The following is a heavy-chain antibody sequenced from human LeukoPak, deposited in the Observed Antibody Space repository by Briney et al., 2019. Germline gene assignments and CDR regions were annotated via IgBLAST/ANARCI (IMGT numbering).Heavy chain of an antibody. CDR2: IIPIFGTA. V-gene: IGHV1-69*13. J-gene: IGHJ3*02. D-gene: IGHD5-18*01. Sequence: SVKVSCKASGGTFSSYAISWVRQAPGQGLEWMGGIIPIFGTANYAQKFQGRVTITADESTSTAYMELSSLGSEDTAVYYCARCFDMGTDAFDIWGQGTMVTVSS. CDR1: GGTFSSYA. CDR3: ARCFDMGTDAFDI.